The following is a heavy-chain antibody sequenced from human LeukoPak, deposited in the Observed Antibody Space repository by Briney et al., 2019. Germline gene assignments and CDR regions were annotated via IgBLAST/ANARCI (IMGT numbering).Heavy chain of an antibody. CDR2: IIPIFGTA. J-gene: IGHJ5*02. D-gene: IGHD3-22*01. Sequence: SVTVSCKASGGTFSSYAISWVRQAPGQGLEWMGGIIPIFGTANYAQKFQGRVTITTDESTSTAYMELSSLRSEDTAVYYCAGLTYYYDSSGYYNWFDPWGQGTLVTVSS. CDR3: AGLTYYYDSSGYYNWFDP. V-gene: IGHV1-69*05. CDR1: GGTFSSYA.